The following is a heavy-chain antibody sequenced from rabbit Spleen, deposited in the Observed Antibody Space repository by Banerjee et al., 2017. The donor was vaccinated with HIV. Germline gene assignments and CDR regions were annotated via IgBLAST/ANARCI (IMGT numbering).Heavy chain of an antibody. J-gene: IGHJ4*01. CDR1: GFSFSSSYY. Sequence: QSLEESGGDLVKPGASLTLTCTASGFSFSSSYYSCWVRQPPGKGLEWIACVGSGGFTYYANWAKGRFTISKTSSTTVPLQMTSLTAADTATYFCARDLPGVIGWNLALWGPGTLVTVS. CDR3: ARDLPGVIGWNLAL. D-gene: IGHD8-1*01. V-gene: IGHV1S40*01. CDR2: VGSGGFT.